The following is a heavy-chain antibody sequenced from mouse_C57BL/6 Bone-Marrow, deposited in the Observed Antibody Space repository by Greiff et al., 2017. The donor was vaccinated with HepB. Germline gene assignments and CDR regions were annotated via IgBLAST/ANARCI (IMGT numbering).Heavy chain of an antibody. V-gene: IGHV1-18*01. CDR3: ARRIITTVVVSHYFDY. D-gene: IGHD1-1*01. CDR1: GYTFTDYN. J-gene: IGHJ2*01. CDR2: INPNNGGT. Sequence: VQLQQSGPELVKPGASVKIPCKASGYTFTDYNMDWVKQSHGKSLEWIGDINPNNGGTIYNQKFKGKATLTVDKSSSTAYMELRSLTSEDTAVYYCARRIITTVVVSHYFDYWGQGTTLTVSS.